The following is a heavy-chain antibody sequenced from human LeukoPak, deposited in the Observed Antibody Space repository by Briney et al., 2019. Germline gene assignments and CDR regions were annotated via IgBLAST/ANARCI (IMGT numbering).Heavy chain of an antibody. J-gene: IGHJ4*02. Sequence: GGSLRLSCAASGFTFSNAWMNWVRQAPGKGLEWVGRIKSKTTGGTIDYAAPVKGGFTISRDDSKDTLYLQMNSLKTEDTAVYYCATGGYDLDYWGQGTLVTVSS. V-gene: IGHV3-15*01. D-gene: IGHD5-12*01. CDR2: IKSKTTGGTI. CDR1: GFTFSNAW. CDR3: ATGGYDLDY.